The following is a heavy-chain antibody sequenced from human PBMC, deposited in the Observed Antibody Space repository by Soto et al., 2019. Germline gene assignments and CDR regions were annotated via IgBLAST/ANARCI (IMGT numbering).Heavy chain of an antibody. CDR2: ISYDGKYK. V-gene: IGHV3-30*04. Sequence: GGSLRLSCAASGIPFVTYALHWVRRAPGKGLEWVAVISYDGKYKYYSDSVQGRFTISRDDSKNTLYLHTNSLRLEDTAVYYCARAPDFGSGSSRRFWYLDLWGHGTLVTVSS. CDR1: GIPFVTYA. D-gene: IGHD3-10*01. J-gene: IGHJ2*01. CDR3: ARAPDFGSGSSRRFWYLDL.